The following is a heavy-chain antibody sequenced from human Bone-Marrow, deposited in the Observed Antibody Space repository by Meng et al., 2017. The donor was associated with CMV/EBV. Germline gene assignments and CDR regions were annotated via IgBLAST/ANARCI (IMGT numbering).Heavy chain of an antibody. J-gene: IGHJ6*02. V-gene: IGHV1-69*10. Sequence: SVKVSCKASGGTFSSYAISWVRQAPGQGLEWMGGIIPILGIANYAQKFQGRVTITADKSTSTAYIELSSLRSEDTAVYYCARDGEQWLVGGRTYYYYGMDVWGQGTTVTFAS. CDR1: GGTFSSYA. D-gene: IGHD6-19*01. CDR3: ARDGEQWLVGGRTYYYYGMDV. CDR2: IIPILGIA.